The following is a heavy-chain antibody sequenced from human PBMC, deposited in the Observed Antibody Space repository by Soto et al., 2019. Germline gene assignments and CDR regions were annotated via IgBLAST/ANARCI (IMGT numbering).Heavy chain of an antibody. V-gene: IGHV3-53*01. CDR3: ARVVYWFGELSPPPNWFDP. D-gene: IGHD3-10*01. J-gene: IGHJ5*02. CDR1: GFTVSSNY. CDR2: IYSGGST. Sequence: GGSLRLSCAASGFTVSSNYMSWVRQAPGKGLEWVSVIYSGGSTYYADSVKGRFTISRDNSKNTLYLQMNSLRAEDTAVYYCARVVYWFGELSPPPNWFDPWGQGTLVTVSS.